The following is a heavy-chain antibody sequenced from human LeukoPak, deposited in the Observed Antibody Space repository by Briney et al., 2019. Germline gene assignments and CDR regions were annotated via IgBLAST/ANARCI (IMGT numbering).Heavy chain of an antibody. CDR1: GYTFSSYD. D-gene: IGHD1-14*01. V-gene: IGHV1-8*01. CDR2: MNPNSGNT. Sequence: ASVKVSCKASGYTFSSYDINWVRQASGQGLKWMGWMNPNSGNTGYAQKFQGRVTMTTDASTSTAYMELRSLRSDDTAVYYCARDFFTGGAFDYWGQGTLVTVSS. J-gene: IGHJ4*02. CDR3: ARDFFTGGAFDY.